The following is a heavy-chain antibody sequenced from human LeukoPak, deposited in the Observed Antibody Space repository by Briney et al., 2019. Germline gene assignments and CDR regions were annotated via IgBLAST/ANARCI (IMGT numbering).Heavy chain of an antibody. CDR2: IRSKAYGGTT. CDR1: GFTFGDYA. V-gene: IGHV3-49*04. J-gene: IGHJ3*02. CDR3: TRGDYGDYEASDAFDI. D-gene: IGHD4-17*01. Sequence: TGGSLRPSCTASGFTFGDYAMSWVRQAPGKGLEWVGFIRSKAYGGTTEYAASVKGRFTISRDDSKSIAYLQMNSLKTEDTAVYYCTRGDYGDYEASDAFDIWGQGTMVTVSS.